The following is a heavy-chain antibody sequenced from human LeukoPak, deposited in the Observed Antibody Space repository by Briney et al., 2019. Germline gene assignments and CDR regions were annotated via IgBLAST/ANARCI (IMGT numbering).Heavy chain of an antibody. CDR2: INPNSGGT. CDR3: ARGGQGGSGSPIDY. V-gene: IGHV1-2*04. Sequence: GASVKVSCKASVYTFTDYALHWVRRAPGQGLEWMGWINPNSGGTNYAQKFQGWVTMTRDTSISTAYMELSRLRSDDTAVYYCARGGQGGSGSPIDYWGQGALVTVSS. CDR1: VYTFTDYA. J-gene: IGHJ4*02. D-gene: IGHD3-10*01.